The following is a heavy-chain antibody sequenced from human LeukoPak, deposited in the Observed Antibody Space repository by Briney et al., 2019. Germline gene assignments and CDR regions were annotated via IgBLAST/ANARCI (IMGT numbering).Heavy chain of an antibody. CDR2: ISYDGSNK. D-gene: IGHD3-10*01. V-gene: IGHV3-30-3*01. CDR3: ARDPRSWYGSGSYPN. CDR1: GFTFSSYA. J-gene: IGHJ4*02. Sequence: GGSLRLSCAASGFTFSSYAMHWVRQAPGKGLEWVAVISYDGSNKYYADSVKGRFTISRDNSKNTLYLQMNSLRAEDTAVYYCARDPRSWYGSGSYPNWGQGTLVTVSS.